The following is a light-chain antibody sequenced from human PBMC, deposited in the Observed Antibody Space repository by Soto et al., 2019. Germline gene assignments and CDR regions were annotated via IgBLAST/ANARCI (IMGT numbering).Light chain of an antibody. CDR3: QQLNSYPRTT. CDR1: QGISSY. V-gene: IGKV1-9*01. CDR2: AAS. Sequence: IPLTQSPSFLSASVGDRVTITCRASQGISSYLAWYQQKPGKAPKLLIYAASTLQSGVPSRFSGSGSGTEFTLTISSLQPEDFATYYCQQLNSYPRTTFGGGTKVDIK. J-gene: IGKJ4*01.